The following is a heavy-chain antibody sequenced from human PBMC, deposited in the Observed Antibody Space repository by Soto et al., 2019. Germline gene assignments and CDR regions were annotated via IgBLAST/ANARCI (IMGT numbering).Heavy chain of an antibody. Sequence: QVQLVQSGAEVKKPGSSVKVSCKASGGTFSSYAISWVRQAPGQGLEWMGGFIPIFGTADYAQKFQGRVTITADESTRRAYMVLSRLRSEETAVYYCALHYGSGSNYYYYGMDVWGQGTTVTVSS. V-gene: IGHV1-69*12. J-gene: IGHJ6*02. CDR3: ALHYGSGSNYYYYGMDV. CDR2: FIPIFGTA. CDR1: GGTFSSYA. D-gene: IGHD3-10*01.